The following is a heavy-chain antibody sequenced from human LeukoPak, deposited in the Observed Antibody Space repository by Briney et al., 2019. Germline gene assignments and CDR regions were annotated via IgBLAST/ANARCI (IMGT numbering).Heavy chain of an antibody. CDR1: QFTFSRFA. CDR2: LSGSCTAT. J-gene: IGHJ6*03. CDR3: AKHLGSHSFLFYYMDV. Sequence: GGSLRLSCEASQFTFSRFAMSWSRQAPGPGLEWVSTLSGSCTATYYADSVKGRFTTSRDNSKDTLYLQMDNKRADDTAVYYCAKHLGSHSFLFYYMDVWGTGTSVIVSS. D-gene: IGHD2-21*01. V-gene: IGHV3-23*01.